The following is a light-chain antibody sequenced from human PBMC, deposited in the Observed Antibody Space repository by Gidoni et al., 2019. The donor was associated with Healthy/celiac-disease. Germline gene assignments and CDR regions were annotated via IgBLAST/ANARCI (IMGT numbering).Light chain of an antibody. J-gene: IGKJ2*01. Sequence: DIQMTQSPSYLSASVGDRVTITCRASQSISSYLNWYQQKPGKAPKLLIYAASSLQSGVPSRFSGSGSGTDFTLTISSLQPEDFATYYCQQSYSTLYTFXXXTKLEIK. CDR3: QQSYSTLYT. CDR1: QSISSY. V-gene: IGKV1-39*01. CDR2: AAS.